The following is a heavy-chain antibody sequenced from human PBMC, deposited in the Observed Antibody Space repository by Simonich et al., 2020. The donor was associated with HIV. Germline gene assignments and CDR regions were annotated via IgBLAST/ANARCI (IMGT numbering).Heavy chain of an antibody. CDR3: ARRTTAYYDFWSSFYFDF. V-gene: IGHV4-34*01. D-gene: IGHD3-3*01. CDR2: VRRRVSP. Sequence: QVKLQQWGAGLLKPSETLSLTCAVYGGSFSVYYWSWIRQSPRKGLEWLGVVRRRVSPNSHPSLKSRVTISVESAKNQFALKLNSVTAADAAVYYCARRTTAYYDFWSSFYFDFWGQGTLVTVSS. J-gene: IGHJ4*02. CDR1: GGSFSVYY.